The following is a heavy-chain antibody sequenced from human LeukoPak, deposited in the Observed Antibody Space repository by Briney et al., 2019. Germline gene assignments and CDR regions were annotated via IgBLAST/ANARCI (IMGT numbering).Heavy chain of an antibody. D-gene: IGHD5-12*01. CDR1: GYTFTGYF. V-gene: IGHV1-2*02. Sequence: ASVKVSCKASGYTFTGYFMHWMRQAPGQGLEWMAWINPNSGATNYAPTFQGRVTLTRDTSITTAYMELSRLRSDDTAVYYCARDFGRYSGYDFDFWGQGTLVTVLS. CDR2: INPNSGAT. CDR3: ARDFGRYSGYDFDF. J-gene: IGHJ4*02.